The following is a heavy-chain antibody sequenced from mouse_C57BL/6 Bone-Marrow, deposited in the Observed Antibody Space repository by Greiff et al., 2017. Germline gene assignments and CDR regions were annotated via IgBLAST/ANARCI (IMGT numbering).Heavy chain of an antibody. CDR1: GYTFTSYW. V-gene: IGHV1-55*01. Sequence: QVQLQQPGAELVKPGASVKMSCKASGYTFTSYWITWVKQRPGQGLEWIGDIYPTSGRTNYNEKFKSKATLTVDTSSNSAYMQLSSLTSEDSAVFYSARAGPRGRSFDFWGQGTTLTVSS. J-gene: IGHJ2*01. D-gene: IGHD3-3*01. CDR3: ARAGPRGRSFDF. CDR2: IYPTSGRT.